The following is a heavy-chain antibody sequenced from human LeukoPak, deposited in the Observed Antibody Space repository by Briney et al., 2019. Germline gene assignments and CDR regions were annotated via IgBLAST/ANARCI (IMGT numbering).Heavy chain of an antibody. J-gene: IGHJ4*02. D-gene: IGHD1/OR15-1a*01. CDR1: GFTFHDYA. V-gene: IGHV3-43D*03. CDR2: ISWDGGST. CDR3: AREKLGVGTAFDY. Sequence: GGSLRLSCAASGFTFHDYAMHWVRQAPGKGLEGVSLISWDGGSTYYADSVKGRFTISRDNSKNSLYLQMNSLRAEDTAVYYCAREKLGVGTAFDYWGQGTLVTVSS.